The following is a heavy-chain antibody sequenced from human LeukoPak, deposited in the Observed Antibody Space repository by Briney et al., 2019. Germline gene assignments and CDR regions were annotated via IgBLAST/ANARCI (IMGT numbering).Heavy chain of an antibody. CDR2: INGSGSTT. J-gene: IGHJ2*01. V-gene: IGHV3-23*01. D-gene: IGHD4-17*01. Sequence: GGSLRLSCAASGFTFGNFGMTWVRQVPGKGLEWVSAINGSGSTTGYADSVRGRFTISRDNAKSTLYLQMRSLRAVDTAIYYWAKDPSTVLTTGWYFDLWGRGTLVTVSS. CDR3: AKDPSTVLTTGWYFDL. CDR1: GFTFGNFG.